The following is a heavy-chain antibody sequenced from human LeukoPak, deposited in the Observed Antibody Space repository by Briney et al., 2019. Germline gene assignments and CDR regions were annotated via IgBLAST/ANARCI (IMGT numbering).Heavy chain of an antibody. CDR1: GFTFSSYG. Sequence: GRSLRLSCAASGFTFSSYGMHWVRQAPGKGLEWVAVISYDGSNKYYADSVKGRFTISRDNSKNTLYLQMNSLRAEDTAVYYCAEDAKSGWTVLFGDWGQGTLVTVSS. CDR3: AEDAKSGWTVLFGD. D-gene: IGHD6-19*01. V-gene: IGHV3-30*18. J-gene: IGHJ4*02. CDR2: ISYDGSNK.